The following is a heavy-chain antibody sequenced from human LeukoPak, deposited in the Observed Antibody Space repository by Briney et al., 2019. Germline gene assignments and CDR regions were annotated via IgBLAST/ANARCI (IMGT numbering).Heavy chain of an antibody. CDR1: GGSINSGDYY. V-gene: IGHV4-30-4*08. D-gene: IGHD2-2*01. J-gene: IGHJ5*02. CDR3: GGVPAALNWFDP. Sequence: SQTLSLTCTVSGGSINSGDYYWSSIRQPPGKGLEWIGYIYYSESTYYNPSLKSRVTVSVDTSKNQFSLKLSSVTAADTAGEFWGGVPAALNWFDPWCRGTLATVSS. CDR2: IYYSEST.